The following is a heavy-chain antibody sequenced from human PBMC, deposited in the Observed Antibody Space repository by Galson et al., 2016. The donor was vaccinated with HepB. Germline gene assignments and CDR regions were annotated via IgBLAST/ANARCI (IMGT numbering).Heavy chain of an antibody. CDR1: GFTFSNYY. D-gene: IGHD2-15*01. V-gene: IGHV3-11*05. CDR3: ARGNGRDPRSNGMDV. Sequence: LRLSCAASGFTFSNYYMSWIRQAPGKGLEWVSYISSIITHTNYADSVKGRFSISRDNAKNSLHLQMNSLRAEDTAVYYCARGNGRDPRSNGMDVWGQGTTVTVSS. J-gene: IGHJ6*02. CDR2: ISSIITHT.